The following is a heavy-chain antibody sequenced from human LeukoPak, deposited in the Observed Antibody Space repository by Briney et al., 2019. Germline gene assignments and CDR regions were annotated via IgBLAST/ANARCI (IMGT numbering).Heavy chain of an antibody. V-gene: IGHV3-21*01. Sequence: PGGSLRFSCVVSGFTLSTYSMNWVGQAPGKGLEWVSSISSNNNYIYYADSVKGRFTISRDNAKNSLYLQMNSLRAEDTAVYYCARDLGYGDYFDYWGQGTLVTVSS. CDR2: ISSNNNYI. CDR1: GFTLSTYS. D-gene: IGHD3-16*01. CDR3: ARDLGYGDYFDY. J-gene: IGHJ4*02.